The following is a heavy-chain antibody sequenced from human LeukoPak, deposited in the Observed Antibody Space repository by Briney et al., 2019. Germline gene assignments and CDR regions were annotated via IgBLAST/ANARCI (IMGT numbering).Heavy chain of an antibody. CDR2: ISYDGGNK. D-gene: IGHD5-12*01. V-gene: IGHV3-30-3*01. CDR1: GFTFSSYT. CDR3: ARDRYGGYVPSYFDY. J-gene: IGHJ4*02. Sequence: GGSLRLSCAASGFTFSSYTMHWVRQAPGKGLEWVAVISYDGGNKYYADSVKGRFTISRDNSKNTLYLQMNSLRAEDTAVYYCARDRYGGYVPSYFDYWGLGTLVTVSS.